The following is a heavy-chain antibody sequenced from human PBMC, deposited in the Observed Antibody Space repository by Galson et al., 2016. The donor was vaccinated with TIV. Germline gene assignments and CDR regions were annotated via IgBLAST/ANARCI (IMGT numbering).Heavy chain of an antibody. CDR1: GYRFTNYW. CDR3: ARGVSAGSGWLDP. Sequence: QSGAEVKKPGESLRISCKGSGYRFTNYWINWVRQMPGKGLEWMGRIDSSDSYTNYSPSFQGHVTISADKSISTAFLQWSSLRASDSAIYYCARGVSAGSGWLDPWGQGTLVTVSS. D-gene: IGHD2-8*01. J-gene: IGHJ5*02. V-gene: IGHV5-10-1*01. CDR2: IDSSDSYT.